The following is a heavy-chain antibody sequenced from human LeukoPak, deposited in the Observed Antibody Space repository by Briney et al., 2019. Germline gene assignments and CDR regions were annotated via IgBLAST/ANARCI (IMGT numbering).Heavy chain of an antibody. CDR1: GFTFSSYG. CDR3: ARDKSYSDAFDI. CDR2: IWYDGSNR. J-gene: IGHJ3*02. D-gene: IGHD1-26*01. Sequence: GGSLRLSCAAPGFTFSSYGMHWVRQAPGKGLERVAVIWYDGSNRYYADSVKGRFTISRDNYKNTLYLQMNSLRAEDTAEYYCARDKSYSDAFDIWGQGTMVTVSS. V-gene: IGHV3-33*01.